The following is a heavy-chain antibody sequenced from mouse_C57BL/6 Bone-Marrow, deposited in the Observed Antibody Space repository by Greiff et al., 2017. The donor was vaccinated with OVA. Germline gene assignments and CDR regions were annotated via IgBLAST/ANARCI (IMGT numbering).Heavy chain of an antibody. J-gene: IGHJ2*01. Sequence: LQESGAELVKPGASVKISCKASGYAFSSYWMNWVKQRPGKGLEWIGQIYPGDGDTNYNGKFKGKATLTADKSSSTAYMQLSSLTSEDSAVYFCARSRQLRLPFDYWGQGTTLTVSS. CDR2: IYPGDGDT. CDR3: ARSRQLRLPFDY. CDR1: GYAFSSYW. D-gene: IGHD3-2*02. V-gene: IGHV1-80*01.